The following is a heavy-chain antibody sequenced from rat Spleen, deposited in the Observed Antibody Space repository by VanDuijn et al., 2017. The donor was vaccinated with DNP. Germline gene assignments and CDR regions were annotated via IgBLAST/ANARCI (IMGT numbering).Heavy chain of an antibody. CDR2: ISSTADNT. D-gene: IGHD4-1*01. Sequence: EVQLVESGGGPVQPGRSLKLSCVASGFIFSNYWMTWIRQAPGKGLEWVASISSTADNTYYSDSVKGRFSLSRDNAKSTLYLQVNSLQTEDTAIYFCTRPLSRHTGYFDYWGQGVMVTVSS. CDR1: GFIFSNYW. V-gene: IGHV5-31*01. J-gene: IGHJ2*01. CDR3: TRPLSRHTGYFDY.